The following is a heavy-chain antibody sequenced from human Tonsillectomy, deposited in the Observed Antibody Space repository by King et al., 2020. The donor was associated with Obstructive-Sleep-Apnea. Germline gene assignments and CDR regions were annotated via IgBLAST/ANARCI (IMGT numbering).Heavy chain of an antibody. Sequence: VQLVESGGGLVKPGGSLRLSCAASGFTFSIYSLNWVRQAPGKGLEWVSSISSSISYIYYADSVRGRFTISRDNAKNSLYLQMNSLIAEDTAVYYCATDRTGSLDYWGQGTLATVSS. V-gene: IGHV3-21*01. D-gene: IGHD3-10*01. CDR3: ATDRTGSLDY. CDR2: ISSSISYI. J-gene: IGHJ4*02. CDR1: GFTFSIYS.